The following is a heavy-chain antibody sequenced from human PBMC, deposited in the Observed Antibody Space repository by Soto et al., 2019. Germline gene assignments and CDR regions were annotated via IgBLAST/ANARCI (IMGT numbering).Heavy chain of an antibody. V-gene: IGHV4-38-2*01. Sequence: LSLTCAVSGYSISSGYYWGWIRQPPGKGLEWIGSIYHSGSTYYNPSLKSRVTISVDTSKNQSSLKLSSVTAADTAVYYCARVGVPRFGETSFGYWGQGTLVTVSS. J-gene: IGHJ4*02. CDR3: ARVGVPRFGETSFGY. CDR1: GYSISSGYY. CDR2: IYHSGST. D-gene: IGHD3-10*01.